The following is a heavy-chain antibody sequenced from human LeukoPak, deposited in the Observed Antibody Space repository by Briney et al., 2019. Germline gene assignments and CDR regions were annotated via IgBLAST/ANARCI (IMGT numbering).Heavy chain of an antibody. CDR2: IYYSGST. V-gene: IGHV4-59*08. CDR1: GGSINSYY. CDR3: ARLGDRYSTSSWWFDP. Sequence: PSETLSLTCTVAGGSINSYYWSWIRQPPGTGLEWMGYIYYSGSTNYSPSLKSRVTISVDTSKNQFSLNLKSVTAAETAVYYCARLGDRYSTSSWWFDPWGQGILVTVSS. D-gene: IGHD6-6*01. J-gene: IGHJ5*02.